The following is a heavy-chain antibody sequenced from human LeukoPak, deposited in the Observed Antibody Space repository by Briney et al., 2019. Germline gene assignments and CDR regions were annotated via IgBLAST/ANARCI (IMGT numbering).Heavy chain of an antibody. CDR3: ARDRWTGRGVPDYYYGMDV. Sequence: PGGSLRLSCAASGFTFSSYSMNWVRQAPGKGLEWVSSISSSSSYIYYADSVKGRFTISRDNAKNSLYLQMNSLRAEDTAVYYCARDRWTGRGVPDYYYGMDVWGQGTTVTVSS. V-gene: IGHV3-21*01. D-gene: IGHD3-10*01. J-gene: IGHJ6*02. CDR1: GFTFSSYS. CDR2: ISSSSSYI.